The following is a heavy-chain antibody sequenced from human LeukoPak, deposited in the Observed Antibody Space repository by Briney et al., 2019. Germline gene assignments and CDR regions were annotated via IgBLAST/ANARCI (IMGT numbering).Heavy chain of an antibody. J-gene: IGHJ4*02. D-gene: IGHD6-13*01. CDR1: GGTSSSYA. CDR3: ARGEQQLVGPYYFDY. V-gene: IGHV1-69*13. Sequence: SVKVSCKASGGTSSSYAISWVRQAPGQGLEWMGGIIPIFGTASYAQKFQGRVTITADESTSTAYMELSSLRSEDTAVYYCARGEQQLVGPYYFDYWGQGTLVTVSS. CDR2: IIPIFGTA.